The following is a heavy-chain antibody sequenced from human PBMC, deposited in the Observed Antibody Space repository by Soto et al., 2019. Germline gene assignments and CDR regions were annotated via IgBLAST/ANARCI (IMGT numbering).Heavy chain of an antibody. D-gene: IGHD2-21*01. CDR2: IRGDGGAT. CDR3: AKDRRGGEYPAFDL. CDR1: GFTLSDYD. V-gene: IGHV3-23*01. J-gene: IGHJ3*01. Sequence: DVHLLESGGGLVQTGGSLRLSCVASGFTLSDYDMGWVSHAQGKVLEWVSIIRGDGGATYHARSLEGCLTISRDTSENTLYLQMNSLGVEDTALYYCAKDRRGGEYPAFDLWGQGPLVTVSS.